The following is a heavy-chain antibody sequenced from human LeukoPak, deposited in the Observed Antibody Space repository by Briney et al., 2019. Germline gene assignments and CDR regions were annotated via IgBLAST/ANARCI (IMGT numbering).Heavy chain of an antibody. J-gene: IGHJ4*02. D-gene: IGHD5-12*01. CDR2: ISSSSSYI. CDR3: ATFGGYDPFFDY. V-gene: IGHV3-21*01. CDR1: GFTFSSYS. Sequence: PGGSLRLSCAASGFTFSSYSMNWVRQAPGKGLEWVSSISSSSSYIYYADSVKGRFTISRDNAKNSLYLQMNSLRAEDTAVYYCATFGGYDPFFDYWGQGTLVTVSS.